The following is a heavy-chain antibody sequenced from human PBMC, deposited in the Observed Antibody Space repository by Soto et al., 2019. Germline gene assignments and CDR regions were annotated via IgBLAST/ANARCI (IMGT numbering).Heavy chain of an antibody. CDR2: ISAYNGNK. J-gene: IGHJ4*02. Sequence: QVQLVQSGAEVKKPGASVKVSCKASGYTFTSYGISWVRQAPGQGLEWMGWISAYNGNKKYAQKLQGRVTMTTDTATSTAYMELRSLRSDEPAVYYCARDAAIGMNDYWGQGTLVTVSS. CDR3: ARDAAIGMNDY. CDR1: GYTFTSYG. V-gene: IGHV1-18*01. D-gene: IGHD1-20*01.